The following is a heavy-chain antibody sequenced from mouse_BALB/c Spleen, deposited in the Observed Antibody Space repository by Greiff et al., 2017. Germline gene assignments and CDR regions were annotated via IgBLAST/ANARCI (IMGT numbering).Heavy chain of an antibody. CDR3: ARSTDYGSNY. D-gene: IGHD1-1*01. J-gene: IGHJ2*01. Sequence: VQLQQSGAELVRPGTSVKVSCKASGYAFTNYLIEWVKQRPGQGLEWIGVINPGSGGTNYNEKFKGKATLTADKSSSTAYMQLSSLTSDDSAVYFCARSTDYGSNYWGQGTTLTVSS. CDR1: GYAFTNYL. V-gene: IGHV1-54*01. CDR2: INPGSGGT.